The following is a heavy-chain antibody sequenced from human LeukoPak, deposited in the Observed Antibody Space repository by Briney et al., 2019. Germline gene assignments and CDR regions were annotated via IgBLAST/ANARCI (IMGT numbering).Heavy chain of an antibody. CDR3: ARDLVRGVPLDY. CDR1: GFTFSSYA. V-gene: IGHV1-69*01. D-gene: IGHD3-10*01. Sequence: GGSLRLSCAASGFTFSSYAISWVRQAPGQGLEWMGGIIPIFGTANYAQKFQGRVTITADESTSTAYMELSSLRSEDTAVYYCARDLVRGVPLDYWGQGTLVTVSS. J-gene: IGHJ4*02. CDR2: IIPIFGTA.